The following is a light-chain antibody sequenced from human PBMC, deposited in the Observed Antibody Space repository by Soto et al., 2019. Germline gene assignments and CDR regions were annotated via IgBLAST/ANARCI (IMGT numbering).Light chain of an antibody. V-gene: IGKV1-33*01. CDR1: QDISDV. Sequence: DIQMTQSPSALSASVGDRVTITCQASQDISDVLNWYQQQPGKAPKVLIYDASKLQTGVPSRFSERGYGKNFPFTIGSLQPADSGKYYCQHFYVLPIPFGQGTRRKIK. CDR3: QHFYVLPIP. J-gene: IGKJ5*01. CDR2: DAS.